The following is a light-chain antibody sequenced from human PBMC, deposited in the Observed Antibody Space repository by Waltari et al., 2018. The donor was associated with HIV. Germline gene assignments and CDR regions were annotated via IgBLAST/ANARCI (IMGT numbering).Light chain of an antibody. V-gene: IGLV1-40*01. CDR3: QSYDSSLSAPVV. Sequence: HSVLTPPPSVSGAPGQRVTISCTGSACNLGAGSAVHTSQHLPGTAPKLLIYGNSNRPSGVPDRFSGSKSGTSASLAITGLQAEDEADYYCQSYDSSLSAPVVFGGGTKLTVL. CDR1: ACNLGAGSA. J-gene: IGLJ2*01. CDR2: GNS.